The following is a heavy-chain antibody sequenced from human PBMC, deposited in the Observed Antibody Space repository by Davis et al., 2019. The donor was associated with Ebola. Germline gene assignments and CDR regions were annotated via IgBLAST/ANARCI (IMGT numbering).Heavy chain of an antibody. V-gene: IGHV3-11*01. J-gene: IGHJ6*04. CDR3: ARGARNYYYGMDV. Sequence: GESLKISCAASGFTYSSYAMSWIRQAPGKGLEWVSYISSSGSTIYYADSVKGRFTISRDNAKNSLYLQMNSLRAEDTAVYYCARGARNYYYGMDVWGKGTTVTVSS. CDR1: GFTYSSYA. D-gene: IGHD6-6*01. CDR2: ISSSGSTI.